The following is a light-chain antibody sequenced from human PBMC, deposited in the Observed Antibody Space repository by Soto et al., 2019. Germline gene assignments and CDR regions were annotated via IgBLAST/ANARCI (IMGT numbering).Light chain of an antibody. Sequence: QSVLTQPPSVSGAPRQRVTISCSGSSSNIGNNAVNWYQQLPGKAPKLLIYYDDLLPSGVSDRFSGSKSGTSASLAISGLQSEDEADYSCAAWDDSLNGYVFGTGTQLTV. V-gene: IGLV1-36*01. J-gene: IGLJ1*01. CDR1: SSNIGNNA. CDR3: AAWDDSLNGYV. CDR2: YDD.